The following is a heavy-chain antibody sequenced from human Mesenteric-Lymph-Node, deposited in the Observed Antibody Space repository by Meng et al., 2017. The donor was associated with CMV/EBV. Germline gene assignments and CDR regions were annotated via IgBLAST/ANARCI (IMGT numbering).Heavy chain of an antibody. D-gene: IGHD3-10*01. V-gene: IGHV5-51*01. CDR3: AVAWLGGNYYYGMDV. CDR1: GSLFTNYW. CDR2: IYPGASDT. Sequence: SGSLFTNYWVGWVRQVPGKGLEWMGIIYPGASDTRYSPSFQGQVTISADKSISTAYLQWSSLKASDTAVYYCAVAWLGGNYYYGMDVWGQGTTVTVSS. J-gene: IGHJ6*02.